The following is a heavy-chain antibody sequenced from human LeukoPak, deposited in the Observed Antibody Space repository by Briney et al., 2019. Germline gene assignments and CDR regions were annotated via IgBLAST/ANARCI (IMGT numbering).Heavy chain of an antibody. D-gene: IGHD2-8*01. J-gene: IGHJ6*03. CDR1: GGSISSSTYY. CDR2: VYYSGNT. V-gene: IGHV4-39*07. Sequence: SETLSLTCIISGGSISSSTYYWGWIRQPPGKGLEWIGTVYYSGNTYYNPSLQSRVTISVDTSKNQFSLKLTSVTAADTAVYYCATNGYYCMDVWGKGTTVTVSS. CDR3: ATNGYYCMDV.